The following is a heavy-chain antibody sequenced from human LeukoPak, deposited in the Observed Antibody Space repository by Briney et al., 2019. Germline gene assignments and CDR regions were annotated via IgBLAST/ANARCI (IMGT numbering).Heavy chain of an antibody. J-gene: IGHJ4*02. Sequence: ASVKVSCKASGFTFTGYYIHWVRQAPGQGLEWMGWINPNSGGTNYAQKFQGRVTMTRDTSISTAYMELSRLRSDDTAVYCCARDLYYYDSSGYPNPFDYWGQGTLVTVSS. CDR2: INPNSGGT. CDR1: GFTFTGYY. CDR3: ARDLYYYDSSGYPNPFDY. D-gene: IGHD3-22*01. V-gene: IGHV1-2*02.